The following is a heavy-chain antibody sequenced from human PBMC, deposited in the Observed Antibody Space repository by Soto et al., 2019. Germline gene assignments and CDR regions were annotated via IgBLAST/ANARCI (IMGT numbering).Heavy chain of an antibody. CDR3: ARLLNSGWYAFDI. Sequence: SETLSLTCTVSGGSISSSSYYWGWIRQPPGKGLEWIGSIYYSGSTYYNPSLKSRVTISVDTSKNQFSLKLSSVTAADTAVYYCARLLNSGWYAFDIWGQGTMVTVS. CDR1: GGSISSSSYY. D-gene: IGHD6-19*01. V-gene: IGHV4-39*01. CDR2: IYYSGST. J-gene: IGHJ3*02.